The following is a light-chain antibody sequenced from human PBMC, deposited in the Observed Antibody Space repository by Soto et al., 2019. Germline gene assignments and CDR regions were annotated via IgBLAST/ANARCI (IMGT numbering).Light chain of an antibody. V-gene: IGKV3-11*01. CDR2: DAS. Sequence: EIVLTQSPATLSLSPGERATLSCRASQSVSSYLAWYQQKPGQAPRLLIYDASNRATGIPARFSGSGSGTDFTLTISSLEPEDFAVYYCQQPSGFGGGTKVDIK. J-gene: IGKJ4*01. CDR3: QQPSG. CDR1: QSVSSY.